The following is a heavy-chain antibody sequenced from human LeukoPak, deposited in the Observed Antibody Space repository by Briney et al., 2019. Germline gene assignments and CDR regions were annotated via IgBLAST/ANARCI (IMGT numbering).Heavy chain of an antibody. D-gene: IGHD4-11*01. Sequence: GASVKVSCKASGGTFNNYTITWVRQAPGQGLEWMGRIIPILGIANYAQKFQGRVTITADKSTSTAYMELSSLRSEDTAVYYCALQTANFDYWGQGTLVTVSS. CDR3: ALQTANFDY. CDR2: IIPILGIA. CDR1: GGTFNNYT. J-gene: IGHJ4*02. V-gene: IGHV1-69*02.